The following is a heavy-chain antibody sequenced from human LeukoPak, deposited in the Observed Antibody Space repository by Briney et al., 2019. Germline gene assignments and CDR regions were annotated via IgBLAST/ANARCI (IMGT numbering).Heavy chain of an antibody. CDR3: ARVVLVTASLMTFDI. V-gene: IGHV4-39*01. J-gene: IGHJ3*02. CDR2: IYYSGST. CDR1: GGSISSSNHY. Sequence: SETLSLTCTVSGGSISSSNHYWGWIRQPPGKGLEWIGSIYYSGSTYYNPSLKSRVTISVDTSKNQFSLKLSSVTAADMAVYYCARVVLVTASLMTFDISGQGTMVTVSS. D-gene: IGHD2-21*02.